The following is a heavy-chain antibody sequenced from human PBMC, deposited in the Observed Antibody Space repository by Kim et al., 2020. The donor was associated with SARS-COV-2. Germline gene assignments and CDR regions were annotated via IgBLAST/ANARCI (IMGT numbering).Heavy chain of an antibody. CDR2: IYYSGST. J-gene: IGHJ5*02. CDR3: ARHYGSGSYYLKGYWFDP. D-gene: IGHD3-10*01. V-gene: IGHV4-39*01. CDR1: GGSISSSSYY. Sequence: SETLSLTCTVSGGSISSSSYYWGWIRQPPGKGLEWIGSIYYSGSTYYNPSLKSRVTISVDTSKNQFSLKLSSVTAADTAVYYCARHYGSGSYYLKGYWFDPWGQGTLVTVSS.